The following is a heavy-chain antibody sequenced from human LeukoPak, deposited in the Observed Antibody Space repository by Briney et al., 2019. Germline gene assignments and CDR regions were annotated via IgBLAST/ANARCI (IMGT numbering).Heavy chain of an antibody. V-gene: IGHV4-59*12. CDR3: ARDQEVRGGSIDP. CDR1: GGSISSYY. J-gene: IGHJ5*02. D-gene: IGHD3-10*01. Sequence: PSETLSLTCTVSGGSISSYYWSWIRQPPGKGLEWIGYIYYSGSTNYNPSLKSRVTISVDTSKNQFSLKLSSVTAADTAVYYCARDQEVRGGSIDPWGQGTLVTVSS. CDR2: IYYSGST.